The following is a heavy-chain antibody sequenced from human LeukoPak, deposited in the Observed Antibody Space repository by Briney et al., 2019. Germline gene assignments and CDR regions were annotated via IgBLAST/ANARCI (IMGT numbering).Heavy chain of an antibody. D-gene: IGHD2-2*01. Sequence: SQTLSLTCTVSGGSISSGSYYWSWIRQPAGKGLEWIGRIYTSGSTNYNPSLKSRVTISVDTSKNQFSLKLSSVTAADTAVYYCARELVVVPAATRGWFDPWGQGTLVTVSS. J-gene: IGHJ5*02. CDR3: ARELVVVPAATRGWFDP. CDR1: GGSISSGSYY. V-gene: IGHV4-61*02. CDR2: IYTSGST.